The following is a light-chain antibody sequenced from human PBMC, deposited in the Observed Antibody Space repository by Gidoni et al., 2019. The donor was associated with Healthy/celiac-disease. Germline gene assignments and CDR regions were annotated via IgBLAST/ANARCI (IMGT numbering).Light chain of an antibody. CDR1: QSVSSY. V-gene: IGKV3-11*01. Sequence: ELVLTQSPATLSLSPRERATLSCRASQSVSSYLAWDQQKPGQAPRLLIYDASSRATGIPARFSGSGSGTDFTLTISSLEPEDFAVYYCQQRSNWPTFGGGTKVEIK. CDR3: QQRSNWPT. CDR2: DAS. J-gene: IGKJ4*01.